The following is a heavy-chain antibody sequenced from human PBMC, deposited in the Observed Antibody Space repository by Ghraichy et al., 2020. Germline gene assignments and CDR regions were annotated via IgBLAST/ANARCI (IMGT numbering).Heavy chain of an antibody. Sequence: GGSLRLSCETSGFIFSTYWMSWVRQAPGKGLEWVANIKQDGSETYYVDSVKGRFTISRDNAKNSLYLQMNSLRAEDTAVYYCARDSGSKGYWGQGTLVTVSS. CDR2: IKQDGSET. CDR1: GFIFSTYW. V-gene: IGHV3-7*03. CDR3: ARDSGSKGY. J-gene: IGHJ4*02. D-gene: IGHD3-10*01.